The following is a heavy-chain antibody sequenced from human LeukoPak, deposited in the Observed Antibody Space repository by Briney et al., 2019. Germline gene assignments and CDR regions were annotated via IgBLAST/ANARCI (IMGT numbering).Heavy chain of an antibody. CDR1: GGSISSYY. J-gene: IGHJ4*02. D-gene: IGHD3-10*01. CDR3: AREVYYGNFDY. CDR2: IYYSGST. Sequence: SQTLSLTCTVSGGSISSYYWSWIRQPPGKGVEWIGYIYYSGSTNYNPSLKSRVTISVDTSKNQFSLKLSSVTAADTAVYYCAREVYYGNFDYWGQGTLVTVSS. V-gene: IGHV4-59*01.